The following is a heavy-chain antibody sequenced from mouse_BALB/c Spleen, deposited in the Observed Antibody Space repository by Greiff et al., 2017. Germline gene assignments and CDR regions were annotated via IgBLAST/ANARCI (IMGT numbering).Heavy chain of an antibody. CDR3: AKGPYGNYAWFAY. J-gene: IGHJ3*01. Sequence: DVQLVESGGGLVQPGGSRKLSCAASGFTFSSFGMHWVRQAPEKGLEWVAYISSGSSTIYYADTVKGRFTISRDNPKNTLFLQMTSLRSEDTAMYYCAKGPYGNYAWFAYWGQGTLVTVSA. CDR1: GFTFSSFG. CDR2: ISSGSSTI. V-gene: IGHV5-17*02. D-gene: IGHD2-10*02.